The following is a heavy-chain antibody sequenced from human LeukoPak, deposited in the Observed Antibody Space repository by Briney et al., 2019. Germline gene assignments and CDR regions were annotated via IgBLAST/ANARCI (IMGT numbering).Heavy chain of an antibody. J-gene: IGHJ4*02. CDR3: ARFSSSWYYFDY. D-gene: IGHD6-13*01. V-gene: IGHV3-21*01. CDR1: GFTFGSYS. CDR2: ISHGSSYI. Sequence: GGSLRLSCAASGFTFGSYSMNWVRQAPGKGLEWVSSISHGSSYIYYADSVKGRFTISRDNAKNSLYLQKKSLRAENTAVYYCARFSSSWYYFDYWGQGTLVTVSS.